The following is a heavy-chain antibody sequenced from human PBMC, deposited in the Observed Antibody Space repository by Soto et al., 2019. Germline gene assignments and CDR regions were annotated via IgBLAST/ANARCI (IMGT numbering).Heavy chain of an antibody. Sequence: AGGSLRLSCAASGFTFSSYAMSWVRQAPGKGLEWVSAISGSGGSTYYADSVKGRFTISRDNSKNTPYLQMNSLRAEDTAVYYCANEKYNWNPHPDYWGQGTLVTVSS. D-gene: IGHD1-1*01. CDR1: GFTFSSYA. CDR3: ANEKYNWNPHPDY. CDR2: ISGSGGST. J-gene: IGHJ4*02. V-gene: IGHV3-23*01.